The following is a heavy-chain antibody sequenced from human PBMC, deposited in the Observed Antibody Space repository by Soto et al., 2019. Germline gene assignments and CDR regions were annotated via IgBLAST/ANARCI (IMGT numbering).Heavy chain of an antibody. CDR1: GYSFTSYW. J-gene: IGHJ3*02. Sequence: PGESLKISCKGSGYSFTSYWIGWVRQMPGKGLEWMGIIYPGDSDTRYSPSFQGQVTISADKSISTAYLQWSSLKASDTAMYYCAGPATYSSSWYAFEIWGQGTLVTASS. CDR2: IYPGDSDT. CDR3: AGPATYSSSWYAFEI. D-gene: IGHD6-13*01. V-gene: IGHV5-51*01.